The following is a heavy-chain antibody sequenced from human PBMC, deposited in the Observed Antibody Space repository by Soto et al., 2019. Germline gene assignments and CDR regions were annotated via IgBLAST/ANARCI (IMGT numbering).Heavy chain of an antibody. CDR3: ARHGSF. Sequence: QMQLQESGPGLVKPSETLSLTCTVSNGSISTTSYNWGWIRQSPGKGLEWIGTIFYTGTTSYNPSLKSRVTISVDTSTNPSSRKLACVTAADSAVYYCARHGSFWCQGTRVVVSS. CDR2: IFYTGTT. J-gene: IGHJ4*02. V-gene: IGHV4-39*01. CDR1: NGSISTTSYN. D-gene: IGHD3-16*02.